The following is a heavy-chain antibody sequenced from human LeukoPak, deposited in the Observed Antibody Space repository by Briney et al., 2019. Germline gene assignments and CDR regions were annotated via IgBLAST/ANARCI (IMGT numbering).Heavy chain of an antibody. CDR1: GGSISDYY. Sequence: PSETLSLTCTVSGGSISDYYWTWIRQPPGEGLEWIGYIYHSGNNNYNPSLKSRVTISLDTSKNQFSLKLGSVTAADTAVYYCARRRGYSNKEAFDYWGQGTLVTVSS. J-gene: IGHJ4*02. V-gene: IGHV4-59*08. D-gene: IGHD5-12*01. CDR3: ARRRGYSNKEAFDY. CDR2: IYHSGNN.